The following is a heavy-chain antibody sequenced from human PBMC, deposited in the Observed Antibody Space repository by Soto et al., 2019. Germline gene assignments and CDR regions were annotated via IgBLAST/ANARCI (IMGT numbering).Heavy chain of an antibody. J-gene: IGHJ4*02. V-gene: IGHV3-21*04. CDR2: ISSSSGYI. Sequence: GVLRLSCVASGFTFSYYTMSWVRQAPGKGLEWVSSISSSSGYIYYADSVKGRFTISRDDSKNTAYLEVNSLKTEDTAVYYCTRWAYSYGWYFDCWGQGALVTVSS. CDR3: TRWAYSYGWYFDC. CDR1: GFTFSYYT. D-gene: IGHD6-19*01.